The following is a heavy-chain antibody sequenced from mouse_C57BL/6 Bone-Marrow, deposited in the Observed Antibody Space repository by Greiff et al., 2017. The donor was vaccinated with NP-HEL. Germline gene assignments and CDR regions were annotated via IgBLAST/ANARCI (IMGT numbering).Heavy chain of an antibody. Sequence: VRLQQSGAELVRPGASVKLSCTVSGFNIKDDYMHWVKQRPEQGLEWIGWIDPENGDTEYASKFQGKATITADTSSNTAYLQLSSLTFEDTAVYYCTTGGSSPYAMDYWGQGTSVTVSS. D-gene: IGHD1-1*01. J-gene: IGHJ4*01. CDR3: TTGGSSPYAMDY. CDR1: GFNIKDDY. CDR2: IDPENGDT. V-gene: IGHV14-4*01.